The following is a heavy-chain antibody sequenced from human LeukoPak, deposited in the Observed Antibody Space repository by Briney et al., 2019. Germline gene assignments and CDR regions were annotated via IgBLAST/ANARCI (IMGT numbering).Heavy chain of an antibody. J-gene: IGHJ3*02. CDR1: GGSISSYY. CDR3: ARDGYMVRGADAFDI. Sequence: PSETLSLTCTVSGGSISSYYWSWIRQPPGKGLGWIGYIYYSGSTNYNPSLKSRVTISVDTSKNQFSLKLSSVTAADTAVYYCARDGYMVRGADAFDIWGQGTMVTVSS. D-gene: IGHD3-10*01. CDR2: IYYSGST. V-gene: IGHV4-59*01.